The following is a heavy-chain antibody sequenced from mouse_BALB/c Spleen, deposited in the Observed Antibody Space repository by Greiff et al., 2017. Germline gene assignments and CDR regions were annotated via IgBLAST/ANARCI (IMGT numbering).Heavy chain of an antibody. J-gene: IGHJ3*01. Sequence: EVKLQESGAELVKPGASVKLSCTASGFNIKDTYMHWVKQRPEQGLEWIGRIDPANGNTKYDPKFQGKATITADTSSNTAYLQLSSLTSEDTAVYYCASPSYGSSYLAYWGQGTLVTVSA. CDR2: IDPANGNT. CDR1: GFNIKDTY. D-gene: IGHD1-1*01. V-gene: IGHV14-3*02. CDR3: ASPSYGSSYLAY.